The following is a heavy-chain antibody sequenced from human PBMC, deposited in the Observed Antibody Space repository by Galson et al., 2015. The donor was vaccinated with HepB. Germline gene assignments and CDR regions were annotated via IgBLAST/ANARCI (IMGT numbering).Heavy chain of an antibody. Sequence: SLRLSCAASGFSFSNYNIHWIRQAPGRGLDWVAFISHDEKYKYYADSVKGRFSISRDNSKNTVYLQMNSLTSEDTAVYHCARDASPKLMWFGDTSLEENWFAPWGPGTLVSVSS. CDR2: ISHDEKYK. CDR3: ARDASPKLMWFGDTSLEENWFAP. V-gene: IGHV3-30*04. D-gene: IGHD3-10*01. J-gene: IGHJ5*02. CDR1: GFSFSNYN.